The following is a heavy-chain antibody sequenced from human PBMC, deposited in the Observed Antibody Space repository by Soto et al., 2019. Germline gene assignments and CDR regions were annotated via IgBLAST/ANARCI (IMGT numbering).Heavy chain of an antibody. V-gene: IGHV1-3*01. J-gene: IGHJ6*02. Sequence: ASVKVSCKASGYTFASYAMHWVRQAPGQRLEWMGWINAGNGNTKYSQKFQGRVTITRDTSASTAYMELSRLRSEDTAVYYRARWKCDGDSYGGAYYYYSGMDVWGQGTTVTVSS. CDR1: GYTFASYA. CDR2: INAGNGNT. CDR3: ARWKCDGDSYGGAYYYYSGMDV. D-gene: IGHD2-21*02.